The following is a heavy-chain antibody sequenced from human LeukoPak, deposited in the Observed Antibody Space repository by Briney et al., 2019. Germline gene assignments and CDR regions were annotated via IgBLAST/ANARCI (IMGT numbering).Heavy chain of an antibody. CDR2: INPNSGGT. D-gene: IGHD7-27*01. J-gene: IGHJ4*02. Sequence: ASVTVSFTASGYTFTGYYMHWVRQAPGQGLEWMGWINPNSGGTNYAQKFQGRVTMTRDTSISTAYMELSRLRSDDTAVYYCARICPNWVYDYWGQGTLVTVSS. CDR3: ARICPNWVYDY. CDR1: GYTFTGYY. V-gene: IGHV1-2*02.